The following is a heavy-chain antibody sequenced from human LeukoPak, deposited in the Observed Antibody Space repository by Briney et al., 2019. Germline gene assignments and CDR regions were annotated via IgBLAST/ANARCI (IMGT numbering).Heavy chain of an antibody. V-gene: IGHV3-53*01. CDR1: GFTVSSNY. J-gene: IGHJ4*02. Sequence: PGVSLSLSCAASGFTVSSNYMSWGRQAPGNGLEGVSDIYSGGSTYYADSVKGRFTISRDTSKNTLNLQMSSLRDENTAGYYCARGDGYNSYYFDYWGQGTLVTVSS. D-gene: IGHD5-24*01. CDR2: IYSGGST. CDR3: ARGDGYNSYYFDY.